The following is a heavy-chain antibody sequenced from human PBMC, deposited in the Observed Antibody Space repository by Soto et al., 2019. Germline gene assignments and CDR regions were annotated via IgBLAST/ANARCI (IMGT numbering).Heavy chain of an antibody. D-gene: IGHD3-22*01. CDR3: ARGAPVVNDY. J-gene: IGHJ4*02. Sequence: PPECLSLTCAVSDCSISSGGYYWSWFRQQPGKGMEWIGYIYHSGSTYYNPSLKSRVTISVDRSKNQFSLKLSSVTAADTDVYYCARGAPVVNDYWGQGTLVTVSS. CDR2: IYHSGST. V-gene: IGHV4-30-2*01. CDR1: DCSISSGGYY.